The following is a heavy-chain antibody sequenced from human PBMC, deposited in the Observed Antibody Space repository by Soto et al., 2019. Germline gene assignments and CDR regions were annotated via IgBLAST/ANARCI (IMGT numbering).Heavy chain of an antibody. D-gene: IGHD1-1*01. J-gene: IGHJ5*02. CDR3: VRDGTKTLRDWFDP. V-gene: IGHV4-4*07. CDR1: GASISGFY. Sequence: PSEPLSLTGTVSGASISGFYWSWIRNSAGKGLEWIGRIYATGTTDYNPSLKSRVMMSVDTSKKQFSLKLRSVTAADTAVYYCVRDGTKTLRDWFDPWGQGISVTVSS. CDR2: IYATGTT.